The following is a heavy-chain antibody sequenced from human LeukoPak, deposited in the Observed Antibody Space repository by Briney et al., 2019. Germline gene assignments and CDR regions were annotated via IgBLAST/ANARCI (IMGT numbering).Heavy chain of an antibody. CDR3: AKTNGYYDL. J-gene: IGHJ4*02. CDR1: GFTFSSNG. CDR2: ISGSGDKT. Sequence: GGSLRLSCAASGFTFSSNGMSWVRKAPGKGLEWVSSISGSGDKTYYADSVKGRFTISRDNSKSTMYLQMNSLRAEDTAVYRCAKTNGYYDLWGQGTLVIVSS. V-gene: IGHV3-23*01. D-gene: IGHD3-22*01.